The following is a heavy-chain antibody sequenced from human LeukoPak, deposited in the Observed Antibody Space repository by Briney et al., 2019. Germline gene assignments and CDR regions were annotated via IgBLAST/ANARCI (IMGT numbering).Heavy chain of an antibody. V-gene: IGHV3-7*01. CDR1: GFGFSNYW. CDR3: GRDRGYSNFDY. CDR2: MNEDGSEK. D-gene: IGHD4-11*01. Sequence: GGSLRLSCAASGFGFSNYWMSWVRQAPGKGLEWVANMNEDGSEKNYVDSVKGRFTISRDNAQDSLYLQMNSLRAEYTAVYYFGRDRGYSNFDYWGQGTVHTVSS. J-gene: IGHJ4*02.